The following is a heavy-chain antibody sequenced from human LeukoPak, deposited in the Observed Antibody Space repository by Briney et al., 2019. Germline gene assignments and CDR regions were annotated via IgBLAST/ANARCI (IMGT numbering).Heavy chain of an antibody. CDR1: GYSFVGYG. CDR2: FNPENGNT. Sequence: ASVKVSCKASGYSFVGYGITWVRQAPGQGLEWMGWFNPENGNTNYAQKFQGRVTITTDESTSTAYMELSSLRSEDTAVYYCAREGHTLGYYYMDVWGKGTTVTVSS. D-gene: IGHD2/OR15-2a*01. V-gene: IGHV1-18*01. CDR3: AREGHTLGYYYMDV. J-gene: IGHJ6*03.